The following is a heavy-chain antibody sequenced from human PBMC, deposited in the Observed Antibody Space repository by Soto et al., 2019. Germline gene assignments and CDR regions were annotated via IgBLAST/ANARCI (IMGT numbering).Heavy chain of an antibody. Sequence: GGSLRLSCAASGFTFSSYSMNWVRQAPGKGLEWVSSISSSSSYIYYADSVKGRFTISRDNAKNSLYLQMNSLRAEDTAVYYCASYMSYDILTGPLYGMDVWGQGTTVTVSS. CDR2: ISSSSSYI. J-gene: IGHJ6*02. V-gene: IGHV3-21*01. CDR1: GFTFSSYS. CDR3: ASYMSYDILTGPLYGMDV. D-gene: IGHD3-9*01.